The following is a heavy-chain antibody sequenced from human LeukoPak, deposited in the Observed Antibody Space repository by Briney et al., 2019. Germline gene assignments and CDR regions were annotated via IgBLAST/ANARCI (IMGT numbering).Heavy chain of an antibody. CDR2: IIPIFGTA. Sequence: GASVKVSCKASGGTFSSYAISWVRQAPGQGLEWMGGIIPIFGTANYAQKFQGRVTITTGESTSTAYMELSSLRSEDTAVYYCAREGDYYDSSGYYRAFPNDAFDIWGQGTMVTVSS. J-gene: IGHJ3*02. D-gene: IGHD3-22*01. CDR1: GGTFSSYA. V-gene: IGHV1-69*05. CDR3: AREGDYYDSSGYYRAFPNDAFDI.